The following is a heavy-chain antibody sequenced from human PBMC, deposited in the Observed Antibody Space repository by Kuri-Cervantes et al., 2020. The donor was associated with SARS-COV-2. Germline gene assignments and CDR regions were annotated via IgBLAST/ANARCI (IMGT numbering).Heavy chain of an antibody. D-gene: IGHD5-24*01. J-gene: IGHJ6*03. V-gene: IGHV4-39*01. Sequence: GSLRLSCTVSGGSISSSSYYWGWIRQPPGKGLEWIGSIYYSGSTYYNPSLKSRVTISVDTSKNQFSLKLSSVTAADTAVYYCVRLTIYSSFSYIDVWGRGTSVTVSS. CDR3: VRLTIYSSFSYIDV. CDR2: IYYSGST. CDR1: GGSISSSSYY.